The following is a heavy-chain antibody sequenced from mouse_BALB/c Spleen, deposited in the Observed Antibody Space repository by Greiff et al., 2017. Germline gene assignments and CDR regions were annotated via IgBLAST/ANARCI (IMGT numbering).Heavy chain of an antibody. CDR3: ARSKGITTVADWYFDV. CDR1: GYAFSSYW. CDR2: IYPGDGDT. V-gene: IGHV1-80*01. D-gene: IGHD1-1*01. J-gene: IGHJ1*01. Sequence: QVQLKQSGAELVRPGSSVKISCKASGYAFSSYWMNWVKQRPGQGLEWIGQIYPGDGDTNYNGKFKGKATLTADKSSSTAYMQLSSLTSEDSAVYCCARSKGITTVADWYFDVWGAGTTVTVSS.